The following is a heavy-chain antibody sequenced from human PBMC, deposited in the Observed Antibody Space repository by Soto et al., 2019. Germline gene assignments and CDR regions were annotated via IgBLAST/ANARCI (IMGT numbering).Heavy chain of an antibody. CDR1: AFTFSSYA. Sequence: EVQLLESGGGLAQPGGSLRLSCAASAFTFSSYAMSWVRQAPGKGLEWVSAVSGSGDSTYYADSVKGRFTISRDNSKNTRYLQMNSLRAEDTAVYDCAKGRASDCPGCTQDYWGQGTLVTVSS. CDR2: VSGSGDST. J-gene: IGHJ4*02. CDR3: AKGRASDCPGCTQDY. V-gene: IGHV3-23*01. D-gene: IGHD2-21*02.